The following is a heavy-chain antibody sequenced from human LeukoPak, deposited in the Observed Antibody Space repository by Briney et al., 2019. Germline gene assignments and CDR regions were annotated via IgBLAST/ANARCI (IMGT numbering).Heavy chain of an antibody. J-gene: IGHJ4*02. V-gene: IGHV4-34*01. D-gene: IGHD3-10*01. CDR2: INHSGST. CDR1: GGSFSGYY. CDR3: ARALNYYGSGSYYGY. Sequence: PSETLSLTCAVYGGSFSGYYWSWIRQPPGKGLEWIGEINHSGSTNYNPSLKSRVTISVDTSKNQFSLKLSSVTAADTAVYYCARALNYYGSGSYYGYWGQGTLVTVSS.